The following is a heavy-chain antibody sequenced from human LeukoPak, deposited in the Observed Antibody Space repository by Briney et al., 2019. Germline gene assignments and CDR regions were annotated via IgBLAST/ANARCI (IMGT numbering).Heavy chain of an antibody. CDR1: GFTFDDHA. V-gene: IGHV3-9*01. J-gene: IGHJ6*03. CDR2: ISWDGGAI. CDR3: AKDIGVRKYYYYYYMDV. Sequence: PGRSLRLSCAASGFTFDDHALHWVRQVPGKGLEWVSGISWDGGAIGYADSVKGRFTISRDNAKNSLLLQMNSLRPEDTAVYYCAKDIGVRKYYYYYYMDVWGKGTTVTVSS. D-gene: IGHD3-3*01.